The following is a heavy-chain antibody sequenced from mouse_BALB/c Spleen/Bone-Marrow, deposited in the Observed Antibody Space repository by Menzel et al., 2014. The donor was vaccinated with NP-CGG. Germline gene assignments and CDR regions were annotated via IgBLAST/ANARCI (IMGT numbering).Heavy chain of an antibody. V-gene: IGHV14-3*02. CDR1: GFNIKDTF. CDR3: TRGEDY. CDR2: IDPANGNT. Sequence: VHVKQSGAELVKPGASVKLSCTGSGFNIKDTFMHWVKQRPEQGLEWLGRIDPANGNTKYDPKFQGKATITADTSSNTAYLHLTSLTSEDTAVYYCTRGEDYWGQGTTLAVSS. J-gene: IGHJ2*01.